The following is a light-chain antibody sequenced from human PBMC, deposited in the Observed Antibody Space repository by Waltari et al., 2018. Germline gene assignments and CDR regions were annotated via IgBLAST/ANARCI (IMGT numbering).Light chain of an antibody. CDR2: EDS. Sequence: QSALTPPASVSGSPGQSIPIPCTGPSSDVGSYDLVSWYQQHPGKAPTLMIYEDSERPSGVSHRFSGSKSVNTASLTISGLQAEDEAHYYCCSYAGGNAWVFGGGTKVTVL. V-gene: IGLV2-23*01. CDR1: SSDVGSYDL. J-gene: IGLJ3*02. CDR3: CSYAGGNAWV.